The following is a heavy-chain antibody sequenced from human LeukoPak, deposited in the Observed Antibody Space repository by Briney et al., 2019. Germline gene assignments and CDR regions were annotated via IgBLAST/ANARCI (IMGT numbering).Heavy chain of an antibody. J-gene: IGHJ4*02. Sequence: PGASLRLSCAASGFTFSSYARSWVRQAPGKGLEWVSAISGSGGSTYYADSVKGRFAISRDNSKNTLYLQMNSLRAEDTAVYYCAKAVSAAMVPYYFDYWGQGTLATVSS. D-gene: IGHD5-18*01. CDR3: AKAVSAAMVPYYFDY. CDR2: ISGSGGST. V-gene: IGHV3-23*01. CDR1: GFTFSSYA.